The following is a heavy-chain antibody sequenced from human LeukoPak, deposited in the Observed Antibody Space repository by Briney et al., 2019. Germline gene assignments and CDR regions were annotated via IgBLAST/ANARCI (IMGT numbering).Heavy chain of an antibody. Sequence: SETLSLTCTVSSDSISSYYWSWIRQPPGKGLEWIGYIYYSGTTKYNPSLKSRVTISIDTSKNQFSLKLSSVTAADTAVYYCAAGDYDILTGYSHTLDYWGQGTLVTVSS. V-gene: IGHV4-59*01. D-gene: IGHD3-9*01. CDR3: AAGDYDILTGYSHTLDY. CDR1: SDSISSYY. CDR2: IYYSGTT. J-gene: IGHJ4*02.